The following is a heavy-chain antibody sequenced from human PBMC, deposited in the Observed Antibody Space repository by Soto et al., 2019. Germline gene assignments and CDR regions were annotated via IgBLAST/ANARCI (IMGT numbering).Heavy chain of an antibody. V-gene: IGHV3-23*01. CDR2: ISSNVVTT. J-gene: IGHJ6*03. CDR3: AKDEGYYYYYMDV. Sequence: GGSLRLSCAASGFTFSSYAMSWVRQAPGKGLEWVSGISSNVVTTYYADSVKGRFTISRDNSKNTLYLQMNSLRAEDTAVYYCAKDEGYYYYYMDVWGKGTTVTVSS. CDR1: GFTFSSYA.